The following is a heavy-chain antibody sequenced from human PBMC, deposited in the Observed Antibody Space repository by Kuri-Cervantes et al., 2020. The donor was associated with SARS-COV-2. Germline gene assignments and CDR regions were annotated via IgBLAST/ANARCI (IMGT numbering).Heavy chain of an antibody. CDR3: ATSSGYGRYGY. Sequence: ASVKVSCKASGGTFSSYTISWVRQAPGQGLEWMGWINPNSGGTNYAQKFQGRVTMTRDTSISTAYMELSRLRSDDTAVYYCATSSGYGRYGYWGQGTLVTFSS. V-gene: IGHV1-2*02. CDR2: INPNSGGT. D-gene: IGHD6-25*01. CDR1: GGTFSSYT. J-gene: IGHJ4*02.